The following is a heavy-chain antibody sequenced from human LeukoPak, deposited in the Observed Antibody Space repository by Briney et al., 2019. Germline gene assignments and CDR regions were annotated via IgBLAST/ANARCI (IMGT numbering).Heavy chain of an antibody. J-gene: IGHJ4*02. Sequence: PGGSLRLSCAASGFTFSSYAMHWVRQAPGKGLEYVSAISSNGGSTYYANSVKGRFIISRDNSKNTLYLQMGSLRAEDMAVYYCARDGVLRYFDWLPEGDSFDYWGQGTLVTVSS. CDR1: GFTFSSYA. CDR2: ISSNGGST. CDR3: ARDGVLRYFDWLPEGDSFDY. V-gene: IGHV3-64*01. D-gene: IGHD3-9*01.